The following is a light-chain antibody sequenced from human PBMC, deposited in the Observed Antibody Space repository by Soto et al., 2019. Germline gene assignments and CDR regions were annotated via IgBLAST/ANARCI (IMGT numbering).Light chain of an antibody. CDR2: DVS. Sequence: QSALTQPRSVSGSPGQSGPISCTGASSDVGGYNYVSCYQQHPGKAHKLMIYDVSKRTSGVTDRFSGSKSGNTASLTISCLQTEDEADYYCCSYAGRYTYVFGTGTKLTVL. V-gene: IGLV2-11*01. CDR3: CSYAGRYTYV. CDR1: SSDVGGYNY. J-gene: IGLJ1*01.